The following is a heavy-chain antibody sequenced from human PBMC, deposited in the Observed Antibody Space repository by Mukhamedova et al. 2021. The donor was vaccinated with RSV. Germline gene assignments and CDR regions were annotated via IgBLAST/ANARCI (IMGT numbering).Heavy chain of an antibody. D-gene: IGHD3-3*02. Sequence: YMSWVRQTPGKGLEWVAVIYTGGSTYYADSVKGRFTVSRDNSENTLYLQMNSFKSEDTAVYYCARDGRRVAFLEWLTFAYWGQGTLVTV. CDR3: ARDGRRVAFLEWLTFAY. V-gene: IGHV3-53*01. CDR2: IYTGGST. J-gene: IGHJ4*02. CDR1: Y.